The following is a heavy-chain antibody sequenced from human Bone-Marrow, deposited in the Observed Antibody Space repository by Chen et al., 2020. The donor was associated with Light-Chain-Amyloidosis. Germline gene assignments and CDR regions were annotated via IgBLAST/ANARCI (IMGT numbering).Heavy chain of an antibody. CDR2: IYPDDSDA. D-gene: IGHD5-12*01. Sequence: EVQLEQSGPEVKKPGESLKISCKASGYTFPNYWIGWVRQMPGKGLEWMGVIYPDDSDARYSPSFEGQVTISADKSITTAYLQWRSLKASDTAMYYCARRRDGYNFDYWGQGTLVTVSS. V-gene: IGHV5-51*01. CDR1: GYTFPNYW. CDR3: ARRRDGYNFDY. J-gene: IGHJ4*02.